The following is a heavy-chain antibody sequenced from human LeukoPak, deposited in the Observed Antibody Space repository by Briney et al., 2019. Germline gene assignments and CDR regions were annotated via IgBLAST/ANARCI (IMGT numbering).Heavy chain of an antibody. D-gene: IGHD1-26*01. V-gene: IGHV4-30-4*08. Sequence: SQTLSLTCTVSGGSISSGDYYWSWIRQPPGKGLEWIGYIYYSGSTYYNPSLKSRVTISVDTSKNQFSLKLSSVTASDTAVYYCARGPAGGPYFDYWGQGTLVTVSS. CDR1: GGSISSGDYY. J-gene: IGHJ4*02. CDR3: ARGPAGGPYFDY. CDR2: IYYSGST.